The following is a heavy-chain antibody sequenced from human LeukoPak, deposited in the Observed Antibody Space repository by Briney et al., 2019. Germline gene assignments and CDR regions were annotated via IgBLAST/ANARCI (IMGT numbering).Heavy chain of an antibody. J-gene: IGHJ4*02. D-gene: IGHD3-22*01. CDR3: ARDKSEYDSSGRGDY. Sequence: PGGSLRLSCAASGFTFSSYDMHWVRQATGKGLEWVSAIGTAGDTYYPGSVKGRFTISRENAKNSLYLQMNSLSAEDTAVYFCARDKSEYDSSGRGDYWGQGTLVTVSS. CDR2: IGTAGDT. CDR1: GFTFSSYD. V-gene: IGHV3-13*01.